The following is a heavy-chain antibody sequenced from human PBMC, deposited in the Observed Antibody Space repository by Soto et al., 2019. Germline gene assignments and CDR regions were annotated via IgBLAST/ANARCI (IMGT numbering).Heavy chain of an antibody. CDR2: IDQSGRS. J-gene: IGHJ5*02. CDR1: GGSLSGYY. CDR3: ARYHLIPGSRWLDP. D-gene: IGHD2-2*01. Sequence: QVQLQQWGAGLLKPSETLSLTCAVNGGSLSGYYWSWIRQPPGKGLEWIGEIDQSGRSNYNPSLKSRVDISVDTSKNQFSLKLTSVTAADTAVYLCARYHLIPGSRWLDPWGQGTLVTVSS. V-gene: IGHV4-34*01.